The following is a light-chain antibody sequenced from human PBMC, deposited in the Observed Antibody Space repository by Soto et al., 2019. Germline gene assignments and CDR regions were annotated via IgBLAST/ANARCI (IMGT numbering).Light chain of an antibody. CDR3: QSYDSSLSGSAV. V-gene: IGLV1-40*01. J-gene: IGLJ7*01. Sequence: QPVLTQPPSVSGAPGQRVTISCTGSSSNIGAGYDVHWYQQLPGTAPKLLIYGNSNRPSGVPDRFSGSKSCTSASLAITGVQAEDEAEYYCQSYDSSLSGSAVFGGGTQLTVL. CDR1: SSNIGAGYD. CDR2: GNS.